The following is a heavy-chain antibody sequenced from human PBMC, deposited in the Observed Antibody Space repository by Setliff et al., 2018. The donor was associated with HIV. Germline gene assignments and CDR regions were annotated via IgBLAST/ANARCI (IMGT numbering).Heavy chain of an antibody. Sequence: PGGSLRLSCEASGFTFRHYAMHWVRQAPGKGLEWVSVIYSGGSTYYADSVKGRFTISRDNTKYSLYLQMNKVRAEDTAVYFCVRDYRWLNWFFDLWGRGTLVTVSS. D-gene: IGHD6-19*01. CDR1: GFTFRHYA. V-gene: IGHV3-66*01. J-gene: IGHJ2*01. CDR2: IYSGGST. CDR3: VRDYRWLNWFFDL.